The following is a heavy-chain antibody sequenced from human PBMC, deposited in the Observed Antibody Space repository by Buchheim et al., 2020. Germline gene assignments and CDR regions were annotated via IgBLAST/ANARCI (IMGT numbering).Heavy chain of an antibody. Sequence: QITLKASGPTLVKPTQTLTLTCTFSGFSFSTSGVGVGWIRQPPGKALEWLAVIYWDDDKRYSPSLKSRLTITKDTSRNQVVLTMTNMDPVDTATYYCAHRRSWDSSWGYWGQGTL. V-gene: IGHV2-5*02. D-gene: IGHD3-10*01. J-gene: IGHJ4*02. CDR3: AHRRSWDSSWGY. CDR2: IYWDDDK. CDR1: GFSFSTSGVG.